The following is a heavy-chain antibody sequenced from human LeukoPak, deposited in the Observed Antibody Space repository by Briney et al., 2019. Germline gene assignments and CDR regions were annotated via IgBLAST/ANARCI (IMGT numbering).Heavy chain of an antibody. Sequence: SQTLSLTCTVSGGSISSGAYYWSWIRQPPGKGPEWIGYIYNSGSTYYNPSLKSRVIISIDTSKNQFSLKLSSVTAADTAVYYCARTLDSSGYYYDSWGQGTLVTVSS. CDR2: IYNSGST. V-gene: IGHV4-30-4*01. J-gene: IGHJ4*02. D-gene: IGHD3-22*01. CDR3: ARTLDSSGYYYDS. CDR1: GGSISSGAYY.